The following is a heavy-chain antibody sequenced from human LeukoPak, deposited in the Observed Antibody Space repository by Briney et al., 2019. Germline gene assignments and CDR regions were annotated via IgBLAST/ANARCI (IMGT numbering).Heavy chain of an antibody. CDR3: ARDDGVVPAAI. J-gene: IGHJ4*02. V-gene: IGHV3-30-3*01. CDR2: ISYDGSNK. CDR1: GFTFSSYA. D-gene: IGHD2-2*01. Sequence: GGSLRLPCAASGFTFSSYAMHWVRQAPGKGLEWVAVISYDGSNKYYADSVKGRFTISRDNSKNTLYLQMNSLRAEDTAVYYCARDDGVVPAAIWGQGTLVTVSS.